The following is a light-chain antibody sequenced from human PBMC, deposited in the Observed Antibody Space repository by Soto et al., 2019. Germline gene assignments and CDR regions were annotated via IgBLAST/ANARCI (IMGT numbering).Light chain of an antibody. V-gene: IGLV2-14*01. CDR3: CSLTTRDSHI. Sequence: QSALTQPASVSGSPGQSITISCSGTSSDVGAHNLVSWYQQHPGRPPKLMIYAVSSRPSGVSNRFSGSKSGNTASLTISGLQAEDEADYYCCSLTTRDSHIFGSGTKVTVL. J-gene: IGLJ1*01. CDR1: SSDVGAHNL. CDR2: AVS.